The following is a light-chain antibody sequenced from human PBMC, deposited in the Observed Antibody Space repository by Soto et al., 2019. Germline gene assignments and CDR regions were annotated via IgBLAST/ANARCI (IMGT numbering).Light chain of an antibody. J-gene: IGKJ2*01. CDR3: QRSHWPPT. V-gene: IGKV3-11*01. Sequence: EIVLTQSPATLSLSPGDTATLSCRASQSVSSYLAWYQQRPGQAPRLLIYDASNRATGIPARFSGSGSGTDFTLTISSLEPEDFAVYYCQRSHWPPTFGQGTKLEI. CDR1: QSVSSY. CDR2: DAS.